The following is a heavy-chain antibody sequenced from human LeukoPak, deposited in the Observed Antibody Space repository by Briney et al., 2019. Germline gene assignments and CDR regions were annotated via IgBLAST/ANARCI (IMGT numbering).Heavy chain of an antibody. D-gene: IGHD3-10*01. CDR1: GGSISSSSYY. CDR3: ARGLWFGELLGTFDY. CDR2: IYYSGST. Sequence: PSETLSLTCTVSGGSISSSSYYWGWIRQPPGKGLEWIGSIYYSGSTYYNPSLKSRVTISVDTSKNQFSLKLSSVTAADTAVYYCARGLWFGELLGTFDYWGQGTLVTVSS. J-gene: IGHJ4*02. V-gene: IGHV4-39*07.